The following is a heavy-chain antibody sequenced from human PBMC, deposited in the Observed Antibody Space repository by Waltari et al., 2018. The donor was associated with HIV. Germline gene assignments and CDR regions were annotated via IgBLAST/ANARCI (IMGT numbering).Heavy chain of an antibody. CDR3: AREYFYESSGYYYRSTFDY. V-gene: IGHV3-7*01. CDR1: GFTFSSHW. D-gene: IGHD3-22*01. Sequence: EVQLVESGGGLVQPGESLRLSCPASGFTFSSHWMSWVRQAQGKGLEGVGNIKPDGSETYYVDSVKGRFTISRDNAKTSLYLQMNSLRAEDTAVYFCAREYFYESSGYYYRSTFDYWGQGTLVTVSS. CDR2: IKPDGSET. J-gene: IGHJ4*02.